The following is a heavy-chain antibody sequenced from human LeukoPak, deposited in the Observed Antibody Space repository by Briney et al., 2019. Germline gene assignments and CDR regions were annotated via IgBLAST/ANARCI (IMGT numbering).Heavy chain of an antibody. Sequence: PGGSLRLSCAASGFTLSDYGMSWVRQAPGKGLEWVSAISGSSRSTYYADSVKGRFTISRDNSKNTLYLQMNSLRAEDTAVYYCARVPFEYSSSSFWFDPWGQGTLVTVSS. D-gene: IGHD6-6*01. V-gene: IGHV3-23*01. CDR3: ARVPFEYSSSSFWFDP. J-gene: IGHJ5*02. CDR2: ISGSSRST. CDR1: GFTLSDYG.